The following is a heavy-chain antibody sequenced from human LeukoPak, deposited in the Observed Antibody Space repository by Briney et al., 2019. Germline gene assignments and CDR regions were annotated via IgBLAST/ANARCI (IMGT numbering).Heavy chain of an antibody. Sequence: PGGSLRLSCAASGFTFSSYWMSWVRQPPGKGLEWIGYIYYSGSTNYNPSLKSRVTISVDTSKNQFSLKLSSVTAADTAVYYCAREDSSGWYGGFDYWGQGTLVTVSS. CDR1: GFTFSSYW. CDR2: IYYSGST. D-gene: IGHD6-19*01. V-gene: IGHV4-59*01. J-gene: IGHJ4*02. CDR3: AREDSSGWYGGFDY.